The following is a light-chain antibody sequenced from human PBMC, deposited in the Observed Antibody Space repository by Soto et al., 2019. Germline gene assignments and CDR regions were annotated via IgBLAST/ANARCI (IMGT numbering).Light chain of an antibody. CDR3: QVLSPYPLS. V-gene: IGKV1-9*01. CDR2: VAS. J-gene: IGKJ5*01. CDR1: QGISSY. Sequence: DIQLTQSPSFLSASVGDRVTITCRASQGISSYLAWYQQKPGKAPKFLIYVASTLQSGAPSRFSGSGSGTDFTLTISSLQPEDLATYYCQVLSPYPLSFGQGTRLAIK.